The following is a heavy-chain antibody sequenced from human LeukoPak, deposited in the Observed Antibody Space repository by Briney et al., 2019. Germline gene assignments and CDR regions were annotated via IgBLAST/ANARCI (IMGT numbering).Heavy chain of an antibody. CDR1: GFTFSSYS. CDR3: ARVRGGSPDAFDI. Sequence: GGSLRLSCAASGFTFSSYSMNWVRQAPGKGLEWVSYISSSSTIYYADSVKGRFTISRDNAKNSLYLQMNSLKTEDTAVYYCARVRGGSPDAFDIWGQGTMVTVSS. CDR2: ISSSSTI. V-gene: IGHV3-48*01. J-gene: IGHJ3*02. D-gene: IGHD2-15*01.